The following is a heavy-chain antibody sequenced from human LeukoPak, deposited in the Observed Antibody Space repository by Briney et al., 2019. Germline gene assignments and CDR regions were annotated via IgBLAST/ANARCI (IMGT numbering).Heavy chain of an antibody. V-gene: IGHV3-48*03. CDR1: GFTFSSYE. CDR2: ISSSGSTI. J-gene: IGHJ4*02. D-gene: IGHD6-19*01. CDR3: AKDGGHSSVLYYFES. Sequence: GGSLRLSCAASGFTFSSYEMNWVRQAPGKGLEGVSYISSSGSTIYYADSVKGRFTISRDNAKNSLYLQMNSLRAEDTAFYYCAKDGGHSSVLYYFESWGQGTLVTVSA.